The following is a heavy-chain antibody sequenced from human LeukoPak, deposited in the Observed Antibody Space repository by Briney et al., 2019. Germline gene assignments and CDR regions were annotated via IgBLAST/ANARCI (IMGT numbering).Heavy chain of an antibody. V-gene: IGHV4-39*01. CDR1: GDSIISSSFL. D-gene: IGHD3-10*01. J-gene: IGHJ5*02. Sequence: PSETLSLTCTVSGDSIISSSFLLGWVRQPPGKGLEWLGSIFFRGTTYYNPSLKSRVTISVHTAKSQLFLSLRSVTAADAAVYYCARSGSYPPWALNWFDPWGPGTLVTVSS. CDR2: IFFRGTT. CDR3: ARSGSYPPWALNWFDP.